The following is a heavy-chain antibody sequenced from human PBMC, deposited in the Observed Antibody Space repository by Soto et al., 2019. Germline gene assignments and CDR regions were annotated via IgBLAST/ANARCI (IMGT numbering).Heavy chain of an antibody. D-gene: IGHD2-15*01. CDR2: ISAYHGNT. Sequence: QVQLVQSGAEVKNPGASVKVSCKASGYTFTSYGISWVRQAPGQGLEWMGWISAYHGNTNYAQKLQRRVTMTTDTSTSTAYMELRSLRSDDTAVYYCAREPTVNLPYCSGGSCSSGYFQHWGKGTLVTVSS. CDR3: AREPTVNLPYCSGGSCSSGYFQH. CDR1: GYTFTSYG. V-gene: IGHV1-18*01. J-gene: IGHJ1*01.